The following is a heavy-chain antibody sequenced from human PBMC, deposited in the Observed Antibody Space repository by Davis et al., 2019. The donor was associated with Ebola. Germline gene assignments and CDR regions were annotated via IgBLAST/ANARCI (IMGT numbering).Heavy chain of an antibody. V-gene: IGHV3-74*01. J-gene: IGHJ6*02. CDR3: ARDKDWQWDV. Sequence: PGGSLRLSCAASGFTFSTYYMNWVRRAPGKGLVWVSHIIPDGSIRDYADSVKGRFTISRDNAENTLYLQMNSLRAEDTAVYYCARDKDWQWDVWGQGTTVTVS. D-gene: IGHD3/OR15-3a*01. CDR1: GFTFSTYY. CDR2: IIPDGSIR.